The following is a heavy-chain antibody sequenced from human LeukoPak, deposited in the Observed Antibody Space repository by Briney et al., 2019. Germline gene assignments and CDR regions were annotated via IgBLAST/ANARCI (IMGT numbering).Heavy chain of an antibody. CDR3: AKGGGGSYPRKMNFDY. CDR1: GFTFSSYG. V-gene: IGHV3-30*18. Sequence: GGSLRLSCAASGFTFSSYGMHWVRQAPGKGLEWVAVISYGGSNKYYADSVKGRFTISRDNSKNTLYLQMNSLRAEDTAVYYCAKGGGGSYPRKMNFDYWGQGTLVTVSS. D-gene: IGHD1-26*01. CDR2: ISYGGSNK. J-gene: IGHJ4*02.